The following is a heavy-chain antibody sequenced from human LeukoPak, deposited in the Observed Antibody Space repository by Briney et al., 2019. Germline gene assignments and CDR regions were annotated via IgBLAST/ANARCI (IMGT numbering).Heavy chain of an antibody. D-gene: IGHD3-16*01. V-gene: IGHV3-48*03. CDR3: ARVVITNFYY. CDR1: GFTFSSYE. J-gene: IGHJ4*02. Sequence: GGSLRLSCAASGFTFSSYEMNWVSQAPGKGLEWVSYISSSGSTIYYADSVKGRFTISRDNAKNSLYLQMNSLISEYTAVYYCARVVITNFYYWGQGTLVTVSS. CDR2: ISSSGSTI.